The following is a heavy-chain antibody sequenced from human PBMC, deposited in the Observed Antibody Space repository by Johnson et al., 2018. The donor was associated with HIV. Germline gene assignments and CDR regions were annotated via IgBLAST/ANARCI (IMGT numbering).Heavy chain of an antibody. V-gene: IGHV3-30-3*01. CDR2: ISYDGSNK. CDR1: GFTFSSYA. Sequence: QVQLVESGGGVVQPGRSLRLSCAASGFTFSSYAMHWVRQAPGKGLEWVAVISYDGSNKYYADSVQGRFTISRDNSKNTLYLQMNSLRAEDTAVYYCARGERYSSSHDNAFDIWGQGTMVTVSS. J-gene: IGHJ3*02. CDR3: ARGERYSSSHDNAFDI. D-gene: IGHD6-13*01.